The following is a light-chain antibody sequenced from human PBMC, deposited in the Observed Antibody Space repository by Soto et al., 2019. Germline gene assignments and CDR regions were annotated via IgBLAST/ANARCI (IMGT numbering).Light chain of an antibody. CDR3: LQHNSYSWT. CDR2: GAS. CDR1: QGIRDD. Sequence: DIQMTQSPSSLSASVGDRVTITCRASQGIRDDLTWYQQKPGKAPKRLIYGASSLQSGVPSRFSGSGSGSEFTLTISSLQPEDFATYYGLQHNSYSWTFGQGTKVEIK. J-gene: IGKJ1*01. V-gene: IGKV1-17*01.